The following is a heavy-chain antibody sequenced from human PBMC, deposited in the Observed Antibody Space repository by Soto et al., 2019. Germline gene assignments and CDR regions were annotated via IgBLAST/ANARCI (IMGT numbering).Heavy chain of an antibody. CDR3: AGLGHSGSVFDY. J-gene: IGHJ4*02. V-gene: IGHV3-21*01. CDR1: GFTFSSYS. D-gene: IGHD6-6*01. CDR2: ISSSSSYI. Sequence: EVQLVESGGGLVKPGGSLRLSCAASGFTFSSYSMNWVRQAPGKGLEWVSSISSSSSYIYYADSVKGRFTISRDNAKNSLYLQMNSLRAEDTAVYYCAGLGHSGSVFDYWGQGTLVTVSS.